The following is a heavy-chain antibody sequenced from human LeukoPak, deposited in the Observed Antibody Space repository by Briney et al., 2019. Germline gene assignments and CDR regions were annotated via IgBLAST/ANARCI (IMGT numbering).Heavy chain of an antibody. CDR2: INTNTGNP. Sequence: GASVKVSCKASGYTFTNYSMNWVRQAPGQGLEWMGWINTNTGNPTYAQGFTGRFVFSLDTSVSTAYLQISSLKAEDTAVYYCARKGYFDSSSYPIVGAFYYYMDVWGKGTTVTVSS. V-gene: IGHV7-4-1*02. CDR1: GYTFTNYS. D-gene: IGHD3-22*01. CDR3: ARKGYFDSSSYPIVGAFYYYMDV. J-gene: IGHJ6*03.